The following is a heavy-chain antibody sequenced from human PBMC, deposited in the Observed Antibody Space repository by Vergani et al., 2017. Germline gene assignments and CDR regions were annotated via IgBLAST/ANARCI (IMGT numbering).Heavy chain of an antibody. J-gene: IGHJ4*02. CDR3: ASRRPRLNLGSKSNAGTFDS. V-gene: IGHV4-34*02. CDR2: ITAIGSA. Sequence: QVHLQQRGAGVLKPSETLSITCGDIGGSLSGYFWSWIRQSPGRGLEWIGEITAIGSAKDRPSATSGVTISVDTSRGEFTLTVTSVTAADTGLYFCASRRPRLNLGSKSNAGTFDSWGQGTLVTVSS. CDR1: GGSLSGYF. D-gene: IGHD3-10*01.